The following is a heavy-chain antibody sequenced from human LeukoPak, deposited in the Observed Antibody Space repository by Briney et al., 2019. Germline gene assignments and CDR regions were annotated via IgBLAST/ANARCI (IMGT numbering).Heavy chain of an antibody. CDR3: AGGGPIYYYGMDV. J-gene: IGHJ6*02. CDR2: IWYDGSNK. CDR1: GFTFRSYA. V-gene: IGHV3-33*01. D-gene: IGHD1-26*01. Sequence: GGSLRLSCAASGFTFRSYAMHWVRQAPGKGLEWVAVIWYDGSNKYYADSVKGRFTISRDNSKNTLYLQMNSLRAEDTAVYYCAGGGPIYYYGMDVWGQGTTVTVSS.